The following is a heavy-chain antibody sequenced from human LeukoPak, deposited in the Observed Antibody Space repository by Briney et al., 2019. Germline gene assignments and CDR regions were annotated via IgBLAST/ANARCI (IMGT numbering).Heavy chain of an antibody. J-gene: IGHJ4*02. CDR1: GFTFSSYW. CDR2: IDEFGSAT. V-gene: IGHV3-74*01. CDR3: ASHQGYRHDY. D-gene: IGHD2-15*01. Sequence: GGSLRLSCAASGFTFSSYWMHWVRQVPGKGLAWVSRIDEFGSATNSADSVQGRFSISRDNAKNALYLQMNSLRAEDTAVYYCASHQGYRHDYWGQGTLVTVSS.